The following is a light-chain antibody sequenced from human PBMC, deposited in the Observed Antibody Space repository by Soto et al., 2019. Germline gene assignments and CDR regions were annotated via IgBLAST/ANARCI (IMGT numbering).Light chain of an antibody. CDR3: QKYDDAPLS. J-gene: IGKJ4*01. CDR1: RGIGNY. CDR2: AAS. Sequence: DFQMTQSPSSLSASVGDRVTIACWGSRGIGNYLAWYQQKPGKVPSLLIYAASTLQSGVSSRFSGSRSGTDFTLTISTLQPGDVATYYCQKYDDAPLSFGGGTKVDI. V-gene: IGKV1-27*01.